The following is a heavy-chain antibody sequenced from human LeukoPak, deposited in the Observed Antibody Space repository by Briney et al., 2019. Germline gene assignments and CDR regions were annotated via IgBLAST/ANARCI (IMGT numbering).Heavy chain of an antibody. CDR1: GFTFSSYE. D-gene: IGHD1-26*01. Sequence: GGSLRLSCAASGFTFSSYEMNWVRQAPGKGLEWISYISSQSSSIHYADSVKGRFTITRDNAKNSLYLQMNSLRGGDTAVYYCARDDMGAFDYWGQGTLVTVSS. CDR3: ARDDMGAFDY. CDR2: ISSQSSSI. J-gene: IGHJ4*02. V-gene: IGHV3-48*03.